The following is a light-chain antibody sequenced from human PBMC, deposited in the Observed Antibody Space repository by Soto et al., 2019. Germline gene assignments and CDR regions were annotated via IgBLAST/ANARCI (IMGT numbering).Light chain of an antibody. CDR2: ASS. V-gene: IGKV3-20*01. CDR3: QQYSTSQT. Sequence: EIVLTQSPATLSLSPGERATLSCRASQSVTSYLAWYQQKPGQAPRLLIYASSTRATGIPDRFSGGGSGTDFTLTISRLEPEDFAVYYCQQYSTSQTFGQGTKVEI. CDR1: QSVTSY. J-gene: IGKJ1*01.